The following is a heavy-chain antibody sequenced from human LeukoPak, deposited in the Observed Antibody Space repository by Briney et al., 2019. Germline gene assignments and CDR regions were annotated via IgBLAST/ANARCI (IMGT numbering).Heavy chain of an antibody. CDR2: IYPNSGVT. V-gene: IGHV1-2*02. CDR3: VVDVRAGRNDAFDV. CDR1: GYSFTDFY. Sequence: ASVKVSYKASGYSFTDFYIHWVRQAPGQGLEWMGWIYPNSGVTTYAQRFQGRVTVTRDTSISTAYIVLSGLTSDDTAVYFCVVDVRAGRNDAFDVWGQGTMVTVSS. D-gene: IGHD2-21*01. J-gene: IGHJ3*01.